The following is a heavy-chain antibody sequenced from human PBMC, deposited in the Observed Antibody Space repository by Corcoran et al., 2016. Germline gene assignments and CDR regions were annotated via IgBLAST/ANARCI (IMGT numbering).Heavy chain of an antibody. Sequence: QVQLVQSGAEVQKPGASVKVSCKASGYTFTSNDINRVRQATGQGREWMGWMNPNSGNTGYAQKFQGRVTMTRNTSISTAYMELSSLRSEDTAVYYGARGLRRAGSSGGGVGYCGQGTLVTVSS. D-gene: IGHD1-26*01. CDR2: MNPNSGNT. CDR3: ARGLRRAGSSGGGVGY. CDR1: GYTFTSND. V-gene: IGHV1-8*01. J-gene: IGHJ4*02.